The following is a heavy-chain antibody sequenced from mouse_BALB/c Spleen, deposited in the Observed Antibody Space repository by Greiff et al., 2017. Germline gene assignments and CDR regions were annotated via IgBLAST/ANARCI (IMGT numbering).Heavy chain of an antibody. D-gene: IGHD1-1*01. Sequence: DVKLVESGGGLVKPGGSLKLSCAASGFTFSSYAMSWVRQSPEKRLEWVAEISSGGSYTYYPDTVTGRFTISRDNAKNTLYLEMSSLRSEDTAMYYCARVVTTVYYYAMDYWGQGTSVTVSS. J-gene: IGHJ4*01. CDR1: GFTFSSYA. CDR2: ISSGGSYT. CDR3: ARVVTTVYYYAMDY. V-gene: IGHV5-9-4*01.